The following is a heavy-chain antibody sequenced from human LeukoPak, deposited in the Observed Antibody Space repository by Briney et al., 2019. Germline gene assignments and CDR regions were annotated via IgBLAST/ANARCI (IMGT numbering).Heavy chain of an antibody. CDR2: IYHSGST. J-gene: IGHJ4*02. V-gene: IGHV4-38-2*02. CDR1: GYSISSGYY. Sequence: SETLSLTCTVSGYSISSGYYWGWIRQPPGKGLEWIGNIYHSGSTYSNPSLKSRVIISVDTSKNQFSLRLTSVTAADTAVYYCARQTGSGLFILPGGQGTLVTVSS. CDR3: ARQTGSGLFILP. D-gene: IGHD3/OR15-3a*01.